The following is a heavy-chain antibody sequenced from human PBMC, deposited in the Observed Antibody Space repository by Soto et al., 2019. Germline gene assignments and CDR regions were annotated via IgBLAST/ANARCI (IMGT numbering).Heavy chain of an antibody. Sequence: PGESLKISGNGSGYSFTSYWISWVRQMPGKGLEWMGRIDPSDSYTNYSPSFQGHVTISADKSISTAYLQWSSLKASDTAMYYCARRQLLDPASGMDVWGQGNTVTVSS. J-gene: IGHJ6*02. CDR3: ARRQLLDPASGMDV. D-gene: IGHD2-2*02. CDR2: IDPSDSYT. CDR1: GYSFTSYW. V-gene: IGHV5-10-1*01.